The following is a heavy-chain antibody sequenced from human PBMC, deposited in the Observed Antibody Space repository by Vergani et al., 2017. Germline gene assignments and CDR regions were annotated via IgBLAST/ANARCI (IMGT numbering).Heavy chain of an antibody. CDR1: GYTFTDYA. J-gene: IGHJ4*02. V-gene: IGHV7-4-1*02. D-gene: IGHD3-9*01. Sequence: QVQLVQSGSELKKPGASVKVSCEASGYTFTDYAMTWVRQAPGQGLEWMGWINTNTGNPTYAQGFTGRFVFSLDTSVSTAYLQINSLKAEDTAVYYCARDYLSEPDWLFDYWGQGTLVIVSS. CDR3: ARDYLSEPDWLFDY. CDR2: INTNTGNP.